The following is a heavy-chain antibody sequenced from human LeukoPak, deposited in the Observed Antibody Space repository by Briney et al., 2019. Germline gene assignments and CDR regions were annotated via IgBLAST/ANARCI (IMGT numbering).Heavy chain of an antibody. V-gene: IGHV1-2*06. CDR2: INPNSGGT. D-gene: IGHD5-24*01. CDR1: GYTFTGYY. CDR3: ARIDGYNAPLDY. Sequence: ASVKDSCKASGYTFTGYYMHWVRRAPGQGLEWMGRINPNSGGTNYAQKFQGRVTMTRDTSISTAYMELSRLGSDDTAVYYCARIDGYNAPLDYWGQGTLVTVSS. J-gene: IGHJ4*02.